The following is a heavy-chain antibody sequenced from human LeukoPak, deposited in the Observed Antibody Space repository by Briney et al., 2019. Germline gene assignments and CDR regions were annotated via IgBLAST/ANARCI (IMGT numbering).Heavy chain of an antibody. CDR1: GFTFTDYG. Sequence: GASLRLFCAASGFTFTDYGIHWVRQAPGKGLEWVAVISYDGRNKNYADSVKGRFTISRDDSKNTLYLQMNSLRVDDTALYYCTTFDMWGQGTMVTVSS. CDR3: TTFDM. V-gene: IGHV3-30*03. J-gene: IGHJ3*02. CDR2: ISYDGRNK.